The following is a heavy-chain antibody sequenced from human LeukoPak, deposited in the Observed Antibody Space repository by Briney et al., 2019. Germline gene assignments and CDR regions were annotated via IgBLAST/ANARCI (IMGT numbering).Heavy chain of an antibody. Sequence: PSETLSLTCTVSGGSISSSSYYWGWIRQPPGKGLEWIGSIYYSGSTYYNPSLKSRVTISVDTSKNQFSLKLSSVTAADTAVYYCASRWYTRKDFDYWGQGTLVTVSS. CDR2: IYYSGST. V-gene: IGHV4-39*01. CDR1: GGSISSSSYY. D-gene: IGHD6-13*01. CDR3: ASRWYTRKDFDY. J-gene: IGHJ4*02.